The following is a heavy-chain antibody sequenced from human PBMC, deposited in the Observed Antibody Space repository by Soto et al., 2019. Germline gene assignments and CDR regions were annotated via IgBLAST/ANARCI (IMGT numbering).Heavy chain of an antibody. CDR3: ARRTPSEYSYGLGYWFDP. CDR1: GGSISSGGYY. J-gene: IGHJ5*02. D-gene: IGHD5-18*01. CDR2: IYYSGST. Sequence: TSETLSLTCTVSGGSISSGGYYWSWIRQHPGKGLEWIGYIYYSGSTYYNPSLKSRVTISVDTSKNQFSLKLSSVTAADTAVYYCARRTPSEYSYGLGYWFDPWGQGTLVTVSS. V-gene: IGHV4-31*03.